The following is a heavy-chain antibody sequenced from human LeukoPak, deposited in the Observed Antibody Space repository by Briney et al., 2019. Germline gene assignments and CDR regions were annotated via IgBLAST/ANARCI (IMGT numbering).Heavy chain of an antibody. J-gene: IGHJ4*02. D-gene: IGHD6-13*01. CDR2: ISHDSKTK. V-gene: IGHV3-30*07. Sequence: GGSLGLSCSASGFSFIDFAMHWVRQAPGKGLEWVAVISHDSKTKYHAESVKGRFTISRDNAKNTLYLQMNSLRAEDTAVYYCAREGIAAAENDYWGQGTLVTVSS. CDR3: AREGIAAAENDY. CDR1: GFSFIDFA.